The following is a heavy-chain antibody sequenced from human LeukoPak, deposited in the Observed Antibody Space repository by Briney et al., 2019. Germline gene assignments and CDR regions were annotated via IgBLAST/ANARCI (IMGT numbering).Heavy chain of an antibody. D-gene: IGHD3-10*01. Sequence: GESLKISCKGFGYTFTNYWIGWVRQMPGKGLEWMGVTYPGDSDTRYSPSFQGQVTISADKSTNTAYLQWSSLRASDTAMYYCARPLTILRGVVTSSDYWGQGTLVTVSS. V-gene: IGHV5-51*01. CDR2: TYPGDSDT. CDR1: GYTFTNYW. CDR3: ARPLTILRGVVTSSDY. J-gene: IGHJ4*02.